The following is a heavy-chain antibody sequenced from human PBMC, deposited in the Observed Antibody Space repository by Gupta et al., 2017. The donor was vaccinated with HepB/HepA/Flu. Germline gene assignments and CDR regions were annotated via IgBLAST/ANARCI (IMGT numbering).Heavy chain of an antibody. V-gene: IGHV4-59*02. CDR2: IHYGGRT. CDR1: GASVSGYY. CDR3: AGGAGWYVY. J-gene: IGHJ4*02. Sequence: QVQLQESCPGLAKPSETLSLTCTVSGASVSGYYWSWIRQPPGKGLEWIAYIHYGGRTNHNPSVKSRVTISLDTSKDQFYLTLSSVTAADTAVYYCAGGAGWYVYLGQGSLVTVSS. D-gene: IGHD6-19*01.